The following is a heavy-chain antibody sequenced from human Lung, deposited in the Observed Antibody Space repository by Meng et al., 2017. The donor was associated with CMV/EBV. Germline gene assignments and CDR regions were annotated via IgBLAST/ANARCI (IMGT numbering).Heavy chain of an antibody. CDR2: ISGSRSTI. CDR3: ARGDYQTNRGRWFDP. Sequence: GESXKISCAASGFTFSDYYMSWIRQAPGKGLEWVSYISGSRSTIYYGDSVKGRFTISRDNAKNSLYLQMNSLRAEDTAVYYCARGDYQTNRGRWFDPWGQGXLVTVSS. D-gene: IGHD2-2*01. CDR1: GFTFSDYY. V-gene: IGHV3-11*04. J-gene: IGHJ5*02.